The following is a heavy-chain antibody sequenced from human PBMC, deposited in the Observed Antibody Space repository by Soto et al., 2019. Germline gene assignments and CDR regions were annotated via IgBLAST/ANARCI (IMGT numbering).Heavy chain of an antibody. D-gene: IGHD6-13*01. J-gene: IGHJ6*02. CDR2: IIPIFGTA. CDR1: GGTFSSYA. Sequence: QVQLVQSGAEVKKPGSSVKVSCKASGGTFSSYAISWVRQAPGQGLEWMGGIIPIFGTANYAQKFQGRVTXXSXEXRSTAYMALSSLRSEDTAGYYCARGEGLTAAGTWGSWGQGTTVTVSS. V-gene: IGHV1-69*05. CDR3: ARGEGLTAAGTWGS.